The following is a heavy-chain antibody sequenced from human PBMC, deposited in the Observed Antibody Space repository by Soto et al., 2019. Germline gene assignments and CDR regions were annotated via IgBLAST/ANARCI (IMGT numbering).Heavy chain of an antibody. D-gene: IGHD6-19*01. CDR1: GFTVSSNY. CDR3: ARDPPNAYRSGRFDY. J-gene: IGHJ4*02. V-gene: IGHV3-53*01. CDR2: IYSGGST. Sequence: GGSLRLSCAASGFTVSSNYMSWVRQAPGKRLEWVSVIYSGGSTYYADSVKGRFTISRDNSKNTLYLQMNSLRAEDTAVYYCARDPPNAYRSGRFDYWGQGTLVTVSS.